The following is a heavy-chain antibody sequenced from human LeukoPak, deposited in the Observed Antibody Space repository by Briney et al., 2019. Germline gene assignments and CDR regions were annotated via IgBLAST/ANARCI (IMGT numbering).Heavy chain of an antibody. CDR2: LIPIFGTT. D-gene: IGHD6-6*01. J-gene: IGHJ6*03. CDR3: ARGSPSIAARRYYDYYLDV. V-gene: IGHV1-69*05. CDR1: GGSFSSYA. Sequence: GSSMKVSCKASGGSFSSYAITWVRQAPGQGLEWVGGLIPIFGTTNYAQRFQGRVTITTDESRSTTYMELSSLRSEDTAVYYCARGSPSIAARRYYDYYLDVWGKGTTVTVSS.